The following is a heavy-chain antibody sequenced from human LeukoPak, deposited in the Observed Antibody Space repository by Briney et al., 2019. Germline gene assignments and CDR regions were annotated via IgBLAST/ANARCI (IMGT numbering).Heavy chain of an antibody. Sequence: GGSLRLSCAASGFTFSSYAMSWVRQAPGKGLEWISAISGSGGSTYYADSVKGRFTISRDNSKNTLYLQMNSLRAEDTAVYYCAKVLANYVYAFDYWGQGTLVTVSS. CDR2: ISGSGGST. D-gene: IGHD4/OR15-4a*01. CDR1: GFTFSSYA. CDR3: AKVLANYVYAFDY. J-gene: IGHJ4*02. V-gene: IGHV3-23*01.